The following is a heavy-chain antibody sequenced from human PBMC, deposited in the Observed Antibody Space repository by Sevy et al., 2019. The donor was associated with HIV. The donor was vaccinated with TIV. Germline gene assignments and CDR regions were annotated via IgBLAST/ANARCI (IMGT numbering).Heavy chain of an antibody. Sequence: GGSLRLSCAASGFPFSSYGMHWVRQAPGKGLEWVAFIWCDGSNKYYADSVKGRFTVSRDNSKNTLYLQMNSLRGEDTAVYYCAKSRWTTVTAHYFDYWGQGTLVTVSS. CDR1: GFPFSSYG. CDR2: IWCDGSNK. J-gene: IGHJ4*02. CDR3: AKSRWTTVTAHYFDY. D-gene: IGHD4-17*01. V-gene: IGHV3-30*02.